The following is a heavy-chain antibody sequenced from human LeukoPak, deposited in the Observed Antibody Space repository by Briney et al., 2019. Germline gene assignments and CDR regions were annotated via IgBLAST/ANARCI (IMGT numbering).Heavy chain of an antibody. CDR2: IYYTGTT. V-gene: IGHV4-39*01. CDR3: ARSMAAAGPTHNWFDP. J-gene: IGHJ5*02. Sequence: SETLSLTRTVSGGSPRWSNNYWGWIRQPPRGGLAWMGSIYYTGTTYYNLSLKSRVTVSVDTSKNQSSLKLTSVTAADTAVYYGARSMAAAGPTHNWFDPWGHGTLVTVSS. D-gene: IGHD6-13*01. CDR1: GGSPRWSNNY.